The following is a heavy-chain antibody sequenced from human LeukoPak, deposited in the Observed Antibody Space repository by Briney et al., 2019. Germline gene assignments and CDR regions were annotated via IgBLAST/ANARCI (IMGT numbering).Heavy chain of an antibody. Sequence: ASVKVSCKASGYTFTSYGISWVRQAPGQGLEWMGWISAYNGNTNYEQKLQGRVTMTTDTSTSTAYMELRSLRSDDTAVYYCARVLRRGIAAAGTLDYWGQGTLVTVSS. CDR2: ISAYNGNT. J-gene: IGHJ4*02. CDR1: GYTFTSYG. CDR3: ARVLRRGIAAAGTLDY. D-gene: IGHD6-13*01. V-gene: IGHV1-18*01.